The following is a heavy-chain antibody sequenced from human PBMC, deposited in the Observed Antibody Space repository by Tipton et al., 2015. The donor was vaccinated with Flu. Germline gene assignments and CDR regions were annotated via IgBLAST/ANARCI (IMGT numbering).Heavy chain of an antibody. CDR3: ARETSSSWFGYFDP. J-gene: IGHJ5*02. Sequence: TLSLTCAVYGGSFSGYYWSWIRQPPGKGLEWIGEINHSGSTNYNPSLKSRVTISVDTPKNQFSLKLTSVTAADTAMYYCARETSSSWFGYFDPWGQGTLVTVSS. CDR1: GGSFSGYY. V-gene: IGHV4-34*01. CDR2: INHSGST. D-gene: IGHD3-10*01.